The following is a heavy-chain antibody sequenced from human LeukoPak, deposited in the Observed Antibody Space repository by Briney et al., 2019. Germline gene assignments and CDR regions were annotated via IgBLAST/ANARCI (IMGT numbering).Heavy chain of an antibody. CDR3: GRDGGGDIVVAFAFDI. V-gene: IGHV3-7*05. J-gene: IGHJ3*02. Sequence: GGSLRLSCAASGFTFSNYWMSWVRQAPRKGLEWVAHINQDGSEKYYVDSVKGRFTISRDNAKNSLYLQMNRLRAEDTAVYYGGRDGGGDIVVAFAFDIWGQGTMVTVSS. D-gene: IGHD2-15*01. CDR1: GFTFSNYW. CDR2: INQDGSEK.